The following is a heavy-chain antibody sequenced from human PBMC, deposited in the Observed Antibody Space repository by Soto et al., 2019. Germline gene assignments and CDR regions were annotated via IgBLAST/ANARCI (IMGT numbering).Heavy chain of an antibody. CDR1: GFTFSSYS. D-gene: IGHD3-16*02. J-gene: IGHJ6*02. CDR3: AREAYGGSYRSMDV. Sequence: EVQLVESGGGLVQPGGSLRLSCAASGFTFSSYSMNWVRQAPGKGLEWVSYISSSSSTIYYADSVKGRFTISRDNAKNSLYLQMNSLRDEDTAVYYCAREAYGGSYRSMDVWGQGTTVTVSS. V-gene: IGHV3-48*02. CDR2: ISSSSSTI.